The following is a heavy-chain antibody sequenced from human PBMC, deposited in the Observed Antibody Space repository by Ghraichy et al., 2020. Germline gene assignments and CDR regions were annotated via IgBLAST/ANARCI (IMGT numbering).Heavy chain of an antibody. D-gene: IGHD3-16*01. Sequence: GGSLRLSCKGYGYTFSSHWIGWVRQMPGKGLEWMGTIWPGGSQIRYSPSFQGQVTISADQSITTAYLQWSSLKASDTAMYYCARENWGGVDYWGQGTLVTVSS. CDR2: IWPGGSQI. CDR1: GYTFSSHW. V-gene: IGHV5-51*01. J-gene: IGHJ4*02. CDR3: ARENWGGVDY.